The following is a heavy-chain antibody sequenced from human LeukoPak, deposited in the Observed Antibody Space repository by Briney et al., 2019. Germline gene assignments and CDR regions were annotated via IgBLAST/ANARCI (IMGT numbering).Heavy chain of an antibody. CDR1: GGSISSYY. Sequence: PSETLSLTCTVSGGSISSYYWSWIRQPPGKGLEWIGYIYYSGSTNYNPSLKSRVTISVDTSKNQFSLKLSSVTAADTAVYYCARSDFWSGYRYYYYYYMDVWGKGTTVTVSS. D-gene: IGHD3-3*01. CDR3: ARSDFWSGYRYYYYYYMDV. V-gene: IGHV4-59*01. J-gene: IGHJ6*03. CDR2: IYYSGST.